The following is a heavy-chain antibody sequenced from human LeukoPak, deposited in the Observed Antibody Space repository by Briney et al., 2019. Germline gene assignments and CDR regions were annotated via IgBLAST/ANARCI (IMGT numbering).Heavy chain of an antibody. CDR3: ARDRSPGWFDP. CDR1: GFTFSTFW. V-gene: IGHV3-74*01. J-gene: IGHJ5*02. D-gene: IGHD1-26*01. CDR2: IKGDGSST. Sequence: GGSLRLSCAASGFTFSTFWMHWVRQAPGKGLVWGSRIKGDGSSTSYADAVKGRFTISRDNAKNTLYLQMNSLRAEDTAVYYCARDRSPGWFDPWGQGTLVTVSS.